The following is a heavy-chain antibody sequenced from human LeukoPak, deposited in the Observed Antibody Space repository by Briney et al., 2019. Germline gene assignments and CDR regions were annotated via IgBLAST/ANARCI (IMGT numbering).Heavy chain of an antibody. V-gene: IGHV3-20*01. CDR3: ARDGIAAAGSYYYYGMDV. J-gene: IGHJ6*02. D-gene: IGHD6-13*01. Sequence: GGSLRLSCADSGFTFDDYGMSWVPHAPGKGLEWVSGINWNGGSTGYADSVKGRFNISRDNAKNSLYLQMNSLRAEDTALYHCARDGIAAAGSYYYYGMDVWGQGTTVTVSS. CDR1: GFTFDDYG. CDR2: INWNGGST.